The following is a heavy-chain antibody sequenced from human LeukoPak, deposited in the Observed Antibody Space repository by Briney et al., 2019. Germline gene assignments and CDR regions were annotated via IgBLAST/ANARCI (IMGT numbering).Heavy chain of an antibody. J-gene: IGHJ6*02. V-gene: IGHV3-13*01. Sequence: GGSLRLSCAASGFTFSSYDMHWVRQATGKGLEWVSAICTAGDTYYPGSVKGRFTISRENAKNSLCLQMNSLRAGDTAVYYCARASRIAVAGTGGAYYYYYYGMDVWGQGTTVTVSS. CDR1: GFTFSSYD. CDR2: ICTAGDT. CDR3: ARASRIAVAGTGGAYYYYYYGMDV. D-gene: IGHD6-19*01.